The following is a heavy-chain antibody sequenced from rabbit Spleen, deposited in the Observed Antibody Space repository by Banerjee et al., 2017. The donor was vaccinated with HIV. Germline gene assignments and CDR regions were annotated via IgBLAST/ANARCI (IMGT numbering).Heavy chain of an antibody. D-gene: IGHD8-1*01. V-gene: IGHV1S40*01. CDR3: ARDTGTSFSTYGMDL. Sequence: QSLEESGGDLVKPGASLTLTCTASGFSFSSSYWNCWVRQAPGKELEWIACISSGNSGYTYYATWATGRFTCSKPSSTTVTLQMTSLTAADTATYFCARDTGTSFSTYGMDLWGPGTLVTVS. CDR1: GFSFSSSYW. CDR2: ISSGNSGYT. J-gene: IGHJ6*01.